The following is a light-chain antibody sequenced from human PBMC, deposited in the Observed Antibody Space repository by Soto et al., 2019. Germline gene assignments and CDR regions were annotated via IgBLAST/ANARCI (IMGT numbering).Light chain of an antibody. CDR2: DAS. CDR3: TRRGTWPWT. J-gene: IGKJ1*01. CDR1: QSVSSY. Sequence: EIVLTQSPATLSLSPGARATLSCRAGQSVSSYLAWYQQKPGQAPRLLIYDASNRATGIPARFSGSGPGTYVTHTISSLELEDFEDYYCTRRGTWPWTGGHGNKVEIK. V-gene: IGKV3-11*01.